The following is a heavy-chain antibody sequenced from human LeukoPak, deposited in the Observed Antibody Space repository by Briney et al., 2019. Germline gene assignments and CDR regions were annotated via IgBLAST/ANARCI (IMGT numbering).Heavy chain of an antibody. V-gene: IGHV3-30*02. J-gene: IGHJ4*02. D-gene: IGHD6-13*01. CDR2: IRYDDSNK. CDR1: NYG. Sequence: NYGMHWVRQAPGKGLEWVAFIRYDDSNKYYADSVKGRFTISRDNSKNTLSLQMDSLRTEDTSIYYCAKGAWAADGPMGNNFASWGQGTLVIVSS. CDR3: AKGAWAADGPMGNNFAS.